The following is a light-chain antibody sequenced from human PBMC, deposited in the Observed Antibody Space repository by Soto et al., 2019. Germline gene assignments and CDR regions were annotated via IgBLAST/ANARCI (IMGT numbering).Light chain of an antibody. CDR2: EVS. Sequence: QSALTQPASVSGSPGQSITISCTGTSSDVGGYKYVSWYQQHPGKAPKLMIYEVSNRPSGVSNRFSGSKSGNTASLTISGLQAEDEADYYCSSYTSRSTLDVVFGGGTKVTVL. V-gene: IGLV2-14*01. CDR1: SSDVGGYKY. J-gene: IGLJ2*01. CDR3: SSYTSRSTLDVV.